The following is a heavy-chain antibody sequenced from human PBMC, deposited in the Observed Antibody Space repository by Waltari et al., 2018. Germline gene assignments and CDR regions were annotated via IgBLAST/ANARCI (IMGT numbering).Heavy chain of an antibody. CDR1: GALISSSSSY. CDR2: SYYTVHT. Sequence: QMQLQESGTGLAKPSEALSLICTVTGALISSSSSYWGWIRQRQGKGLEWIGSSYYTVHTYYQPSLKSLVTIAADTSKMQISLELPAVSAADAAGFYCVITTHDCHNGVCDIGPSLGELSTPYYDTWGQATPVTFSS. V-gene: IGHV4-39*01. J-gene: IGHJ5*02. CDR3: VITTHDCHNGVCDIGPSLGELSTPYYDT. D-gene: IGHD2-8*01.